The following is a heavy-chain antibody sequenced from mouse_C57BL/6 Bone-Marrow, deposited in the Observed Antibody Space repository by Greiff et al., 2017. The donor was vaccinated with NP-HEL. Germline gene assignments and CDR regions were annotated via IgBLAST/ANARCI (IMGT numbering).Heavy chain of an antibody. V-gene: IGHV1-4*01. CDR1: GYTFTSYT. CDR2: INPSSGYT. Sequence: QVQLKESGAELARPGASVKMSCKASGYTFTSYTMHWVKQRPGQGLEWIGYINPSSGYTKYNQKFKDKATLTADKSSSTAYMQLSSLTSEDSAVYYCAPGRNFFDYWGQGTTLTVSS. J-gene: IGHJ2*01. D-gene: IGHD2-1*01. CDR3: APGRNFFDY.